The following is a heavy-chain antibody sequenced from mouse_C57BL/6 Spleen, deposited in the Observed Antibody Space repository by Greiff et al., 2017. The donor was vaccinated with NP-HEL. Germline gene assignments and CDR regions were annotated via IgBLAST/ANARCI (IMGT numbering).Heavy chain of an antibody. CDR2: IYPGSGNT. Sequence: VKLVESGAELVRPGASVKLSCKASGYTFTDYYINWVKQRPGQGLEWIARIYPGSGNTYYNEKFKGKATLTAEKSSSTAYMQLSSLTSEDSAVYFCARSDYDGTGMDYWGQGTSVTVSS. V-gene: IGHV1-76*01. J-gene: IGHJ4*01. CDR3: ARSDYDGTGMDY. CDR1: GYTFTDYY. D-gene: IGHD2-3*01.